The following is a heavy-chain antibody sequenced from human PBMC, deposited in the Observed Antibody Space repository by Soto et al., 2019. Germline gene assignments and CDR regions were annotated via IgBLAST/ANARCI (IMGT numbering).Heavy chain of an antibody. V-gene: IGHV4-39*01. Sequence: SETLSLTCTVSGGSISSSSYYWGWIRQPPGKGLEWIGSIYYSGSTYYNPSLKSRVTISVDTSKNQFSLKLSSVTAADTAVYYCARRYCSSTSCYPEAYDYWGQGTLVTVSS. CDR3: ARRYCSSTSCYPEAYDY. CDR1: GGSISSSSYY. CDR2: IYYSGST. J-gene: IGHJ4*02. D-gene: IGHD2-2*01.